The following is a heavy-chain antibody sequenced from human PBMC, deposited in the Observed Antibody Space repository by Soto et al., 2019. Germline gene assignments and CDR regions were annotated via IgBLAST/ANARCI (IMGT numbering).Heavy chain of an antibody. Sequence: SETLTLPCTFSGRPVSSGGYYWTWIRQLPGKGLEWIGYIYHIGSPSYNPSLKSRLSMSLDTSKNQFSLNLTSVTAADTAIYYCVRDRALDSSGHWFDSWGQGTLVTFSS. D-gene: IGHD6-19*01. J-gene: IGHJ5*01. CDR1: GRPVSSGGYY. CDR2: IYHIGSP. CDR3: VRDRALDSSGHWFDS. V-gene: IGHV4-31*03.